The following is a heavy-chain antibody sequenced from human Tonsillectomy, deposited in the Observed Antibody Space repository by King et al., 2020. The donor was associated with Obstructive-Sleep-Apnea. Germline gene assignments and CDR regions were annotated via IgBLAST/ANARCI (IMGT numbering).Heavy chain of an antibody. CDR3: ARTVGAPAHFDY. V-gene: IGHV1-18*01. J-gene: IGHJ4*02. CDR2: IGGNNGNT. Sequence: QLVQSGTEVKKPGASVKVSCKASGYSFASYGISWLRQAPGQGLEWMGWIGGNNGNTIYAQNLQDRVTMTTDTSMSTAYVELRTLGSDDTAVYYRARTVGAPAHFDYWGQGTPVTVSS. CDR1: GYSFASYG. D-gene: IGHD1-26*01.